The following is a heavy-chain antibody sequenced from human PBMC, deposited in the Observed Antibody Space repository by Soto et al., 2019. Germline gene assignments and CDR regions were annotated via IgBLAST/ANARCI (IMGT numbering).Heavy chain of an antibody. J-gene: IGHJ3*02. D-gene: IGHD3-3*01. CDR1: GFTFSSYW. V-gene: IGHV3-74*01. Sequence: GGSLRLSCAASGFTFSSYWMHWVRQAPGKGLVWVSRIKTDGSITSYADSVQGRFTISRDNAKNSLYLQMNSLRAEDTAVYYCARGWITIFGSGGAFDIWGQGTMVTVSS. CDR3: ARGWITIFGSGGAFDI. CDR2: IKTDGSIT.